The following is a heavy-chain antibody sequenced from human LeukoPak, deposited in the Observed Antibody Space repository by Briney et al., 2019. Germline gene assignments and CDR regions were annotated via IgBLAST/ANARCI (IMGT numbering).Heavy chain of an antibody. D-gene: IGHD6-19*01. Sequence: GGSLRLSCAASGFTFSSYWMSWLRQAPGKGLEWVANIKEDGSEKYYVDSVKGRFTISRDNAKNSLYLQMNSLRGEDTAVYYCASYRSCVWSQWGQGTLVTVPS. CDR2: IKEDGSEK. CDR3: ASYRSCVWSQ. V-gene: IGHV3-7*01. J-gene: IGHJ4*02. CDR1: GFTFSSYW.